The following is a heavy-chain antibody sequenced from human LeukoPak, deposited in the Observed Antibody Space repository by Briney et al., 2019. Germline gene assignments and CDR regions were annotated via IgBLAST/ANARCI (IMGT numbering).Heavy chain of an antibody. CDR1: GFTFSSYS. V-gene: IGHV3-66*01. CDR3: ASRVAGSSSLGAFDI. J-gene: IGHJ3*02. D-gene: IGHD6-13*01. CDR2: IYSGGST. Sequence: GGSLRLSCAASGFTFSSYSMNWVRQAPGKGLEWVSVIYSGGSTYYADSVKGRFTISRDNSKNTLYLQMNSLRAEDTVVYYCASRVAGSSSLGAFDIWGQGTMVTVSS.